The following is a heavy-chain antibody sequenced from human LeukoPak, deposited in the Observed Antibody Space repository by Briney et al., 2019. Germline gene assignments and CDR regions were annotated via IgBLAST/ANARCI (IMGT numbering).Heavy chain of an antibody. Sequence: SETLSLTCNVSGGSINSNSYYWGWIRQPPGKGLEWIASIYYSGTTYHNPSLKSRVTISVDTSKNQFSLKLSSVTAADTAVYYCARVLYGGSVLDYWGQGTLVTVSS. CDR3: ARVLYGGSVLDY. V-gene: IGHV4-39*07. D-gene: IGHD3-10*01. CDR2: IYYSGTT. J-gene: IGHJ4*02. CDR1: GGSINSNSYY.